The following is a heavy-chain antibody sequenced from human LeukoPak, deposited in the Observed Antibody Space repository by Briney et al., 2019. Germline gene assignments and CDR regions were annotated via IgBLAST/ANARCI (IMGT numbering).Heavy chain of an antibody. Sequence: QPGGSLRLSCAASGFTFSSYAMHWVSQAPGKGLEWVAVISYDGSNKYYADSVKGRFTISRDNSKNTLYLQMNSLRVEDTAVYFCARDPGAFPYFFDCWGQETLVTVSS. V-gene: IGHV3-30-3*01. CDR2: ISYDGSNK. CDR3: ARDPGAFPYFFDC. D-gene: IGHD4/OR15-4a*01. J-gene: IGHJ4*02. CDR1: GFTFSSYA.